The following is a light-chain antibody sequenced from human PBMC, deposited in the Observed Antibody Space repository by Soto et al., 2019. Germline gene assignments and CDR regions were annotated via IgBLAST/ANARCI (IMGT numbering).Light chain of an antibody. CDR3: QQSYSTSVT. CDR2: AAS. Sequence: DIQMTQSPSSLSASVGDRVTITCRASQSIGGYLNWYQQKPGQAPKLLIYAASTLQTEVPSRFSGSGSGTVFTLTSSSLQPEDFGAYFCQQSYSTSVTFGQGTRLEIK. CDR1: QSIGGY. J-gene: IGKJ5*01. V-gene: IGKV1-39*01.